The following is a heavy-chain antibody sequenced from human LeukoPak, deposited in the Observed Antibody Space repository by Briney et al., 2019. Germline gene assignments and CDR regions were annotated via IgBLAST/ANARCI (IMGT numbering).Heavy chain of an antibody. CDR1: GFTFSSYW. V-gene: IGHV3-7*01. Sequence: GGSLRLSCAASGFTFSSYWMSWVRQAPGKGMEWVANIKQDGSEKYYVDSVKGRFTISRDNAKNSLYLQMNSLRAEDTAVYYCASAYDISVSYYFDYWGQGTLVTVSS. D-gene: IGHD3-9*01. J-gene: IGHJ4*02. CDR3: ASAYDISVSYYFDY. CDR2: IKQDGSEK.